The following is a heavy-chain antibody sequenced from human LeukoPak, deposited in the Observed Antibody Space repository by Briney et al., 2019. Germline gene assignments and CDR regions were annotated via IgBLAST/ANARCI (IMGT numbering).Heavy chain of an antibody. J-gene: IGHJ3*02. D-gene: IGHD3-22*01. CDR2: ISGSGGST. CDR3: AKTYYYDSSGYFYAFDI. CDR1: GFTFSSYA. V-gene: IGHV3-23*01. Sequence: PGGSLRLSCAASGFTFSSYAMSWVRQDPGKGLEWVSAISGSGGSTYYADSVKGRFTISRDNSKNTLYLQMNSLRAEDTAVYYCAKTYYYDSSGYFYAFDIWGQGTMVTVSS.